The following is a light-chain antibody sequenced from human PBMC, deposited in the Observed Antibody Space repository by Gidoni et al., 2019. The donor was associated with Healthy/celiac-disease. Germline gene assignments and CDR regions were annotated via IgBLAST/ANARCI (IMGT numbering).Light chain of an antibody. CDR1: SSHVGSYTL. CDR3: CSYAGSSPYV. CDR2: EGS. Sequence: QSALTQPASVYGSPGQSITISCTGTSSHVGSYTLVSWYQQPPGKAPKLMIYEGSKRPAGVSNRFSGSKSGNTASLTISGLQAEDEADYYCCSYAGSSPYVFGTGTKVTVL. V-gene: IGLV2-23*01. J-gene: IGLJ1*01.